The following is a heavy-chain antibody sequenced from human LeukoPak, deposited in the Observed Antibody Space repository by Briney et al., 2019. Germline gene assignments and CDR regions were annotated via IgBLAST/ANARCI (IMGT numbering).Heavy chain of an antibody. CDR3: ARSGIAAAGVLDY. J-gene: IGHJ4*02. CDR2: INHSGST. CDR1: GGSFSGYC. D-gene: IGHD6-13*01. Sequence: SETLSLTCAVYGGSFSGYCWSWIRQPPGKGLEWIGEINHSGSTNDNPSLKSRVTISVDKSKNQFSLKLSSVTAADTAVYYCARSGIAAAGVLDYWGQGTLVTDSS. V-gene: IGHV4-34*01.